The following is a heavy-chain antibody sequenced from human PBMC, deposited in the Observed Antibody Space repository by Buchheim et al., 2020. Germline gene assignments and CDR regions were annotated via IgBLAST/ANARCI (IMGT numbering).Heavy chain of an antibody. V-gene: IGHV3-30*18. Sequence: QVQLVESGGGVVQPGRSLRLSCAASGFTFSSYGMHWVRQAPGKGLEWVAVISYDGSNKYYADSVKGRFTISRDNSKNTLYLQMNSLRAEDKAVYYCAKDPGYSSSGYFDYWGQGTL. CDR2: ISYDGSNK. D-gene: IGHD6-13*01. CDR3: AKDPGYSSSGYFDY. J-gene: IGHJ4*02. CDR1: GFTFSSYG.